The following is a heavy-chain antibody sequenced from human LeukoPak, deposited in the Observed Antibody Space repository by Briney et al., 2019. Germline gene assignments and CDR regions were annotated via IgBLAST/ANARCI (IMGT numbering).Heavy chain of an antibody. Sequence: ASVKVSCKASGGTFSSYAISWVRQAPGQGLEWMGGIIPIFGTANYAQKFQGRVTITADESTSTAYMELSSLRSEDTAVYYCARGSTDIVATISQCYYGMDVWGQGTTVTVSS. D-gene: IGHD5-12*01. CDR3: ARGSTDIVATISQCYYGMDV. CDR1: GGTFSSYA. CDR2: IIPIFGTA. V-gene: IGHV1-69*13. J-gene: IGHJ6*02.